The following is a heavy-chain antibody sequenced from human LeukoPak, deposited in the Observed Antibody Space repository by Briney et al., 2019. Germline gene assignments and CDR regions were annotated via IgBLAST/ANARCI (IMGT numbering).Heavy chain of an antibody. CDR3: AKDAGDQGYFDY. CDR1: GFTFRSYA. D-gene: IGHD3-16*01. V-gene: IGHV3-30*04. Sequence: GGSLRLSCAASGFTFRSYAMHWVRQAPGTGLEWVSFISYDGSNQYYADSVKGRFTISRDNSKNTLYLQMNSLRTEDTAVYYCAKDAGDQGYFDYWGQGTLVTVSS. J-gene: IGHJ4*02. CDR2: ISYDGSNQ.